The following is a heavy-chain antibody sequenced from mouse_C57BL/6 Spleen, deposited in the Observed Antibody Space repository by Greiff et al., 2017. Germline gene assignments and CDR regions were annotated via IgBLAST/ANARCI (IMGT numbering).Heavy chain of an antibody. CDR2: ISSGSSTI. CDR3: ARLGGDDGGRTYAMDY. CDR1: GFTFSDYG. D-gene: IGHD2-2*01. Sequence: EVHLVESGGGLVKPGGSLKLSCAASGFTFSDYGMHWVRQAPEKGLEWVAYISSGSSTIYYADTVKGRFTISRDNAKNTLFLQMTSLRSEDTAMYYCARLGGDDGGRTYAMDYWGQGTSVTVSS. V-gene: IGHV5-17*01. J-gene: IGHJ4*01.